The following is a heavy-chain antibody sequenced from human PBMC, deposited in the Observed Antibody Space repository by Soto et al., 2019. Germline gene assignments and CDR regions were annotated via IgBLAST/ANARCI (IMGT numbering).Heavy chain of an antibody. Sequence: QVQLQQSGPRLVKPSETLSLTCTVSSGPDRSHNWGWIRQPPGRGLEWIGYVYYTGDTAYNPSLRSRGSISADTSTNDFSLTLSSVTAADSAVYYCVRQGIDYLHGLVDVWGQGTTVSVSS. V-gene: IGHV4-59*08. J-gene: IGHJ6*02. CDR2: VYYTGDT. CDR1: SGPDRSHN. CDR3: VRQGIDYLHGLVDV. D-gene: IGHD4-17*01.